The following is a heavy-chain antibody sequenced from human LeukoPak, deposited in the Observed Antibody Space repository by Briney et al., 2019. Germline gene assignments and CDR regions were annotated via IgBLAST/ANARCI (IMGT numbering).Heavy chain of an antibody. CDR1: GGSISSYY. CDR3: ARGGEDCGGDCYPYYFDY. D-gene: IGHD2-21*02. V-gene: IGHV4-59*01. J-gene: IGHJ4*02. Sequence: PSETLSLTCTVSGGSISSYYWSWIRQPPGKGLEWIGYIYYSGSTNYNPSLKSRVTISVDTSKNQFSLKLSSVTAADTAVYYCARGGEDCGGDCYPYYFDYWGQGTLVTVSS. CDR2: IYYSGST.